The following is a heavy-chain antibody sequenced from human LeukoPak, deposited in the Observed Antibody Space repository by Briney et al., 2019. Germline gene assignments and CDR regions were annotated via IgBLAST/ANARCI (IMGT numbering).Heavy chain of an antibody. CDR2: IYSSDNT. V-gene: IGHV3-66*02. J-gene: IGHJ4*02. CDR3: AGRRVLDASFDY. CDR1: GFTVSGNY. D-gene: IGHD3-16*01. Sequence: GGSLRLSCAASGFTVSGNYLSWVRQAPGKGLEWVSVIYSSDNTYYIDSVKGRFTISRDNSKNTLYLQMNSLRAEDTAVYYCAGRRVLDASFDYWGQGTLVTVSS.